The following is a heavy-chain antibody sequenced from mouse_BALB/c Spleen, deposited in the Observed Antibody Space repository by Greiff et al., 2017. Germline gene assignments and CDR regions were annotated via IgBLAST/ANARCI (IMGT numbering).Heavy chain of an antibody. Sequence: QVQLKQPGAELVKPGASVKLSCKASGYTFTSYWMHWVKQRPGQGLEWIGEINPSNGRTNYNEKFKSKATLTVDKSSSTAYMQLSSLTSEDSAVYYGARRGGYDILYAMDYWGQGTSVTVSS. CDR2: INPSNGRT. D-gene: IGHD2-2*01. CDR3: ARRGGYDILYAMDY. CDR1: GYTFTSYW. V-gene: IGHV1S81*02. J-gene: IGHJ4*01.